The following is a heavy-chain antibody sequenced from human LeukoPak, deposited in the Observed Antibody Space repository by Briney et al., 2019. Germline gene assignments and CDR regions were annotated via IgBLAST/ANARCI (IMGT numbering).Heavy chain of an antibody. Sequence: SQTLSLTCAISGDSVSSNSAAWNWIRQSPSRGLEWLGRTYYRSKWYNDYAVSVKSRITINPDTSKNQFSLQLNSVTPEDTAVYYCARVGFYDSSGYLHYYFDNWGQGTLVTVSS. CDR3: ARVGFYDSSGYLHYYFDN. J-gene: IGHJ4*02. V-gene: IGHV6-1*01. CDR1: GDSVSSNSAA. CDR2: TYYRSKWYN. D-gene: IGHD3-22*01.